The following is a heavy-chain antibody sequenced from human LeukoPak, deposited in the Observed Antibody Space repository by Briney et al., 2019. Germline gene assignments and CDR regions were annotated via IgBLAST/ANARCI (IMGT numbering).Heavy chain of an antibody. D-gene: IGHD3/OR15-3a*01. CDR3: AKGSKMLIFTRDYYMDV. CDR1: GFTFRTYT. V-gene: IGHV3-30*02. J-gene: IGHJ6*03. CDR2: IRHDGSNK. Sequence: GGSLRLSCAASGFTFRTYTMSWVRQAPGKGLEWVAFIRHDGSNKYFADSVKGRFTISRDNSKNTLFLQMNSLRAEDTAVYYCAKGSKMLIFTRDYYMDVWGKGTTVTISS.